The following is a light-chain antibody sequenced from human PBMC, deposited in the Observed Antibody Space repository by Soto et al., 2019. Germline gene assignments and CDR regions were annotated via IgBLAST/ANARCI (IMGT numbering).Light chain of an antibody. CDR2: SND. V-gene: IGLV1-47*01. CDR3: AAWDDSLSGPL. Sequence: QAVVTQSPSASGTPGQRVIICCSGTSSNIGTNYVYWYQQLPGTAPKVLIYSNDKRPSGVPNRFSGSKSGTSASLAISGLRSEDEADYYCAAWDDSLSGPLFGGGTKLTVL. CDR1: SSNIGTNY. J-gene: IGLJ2*01.